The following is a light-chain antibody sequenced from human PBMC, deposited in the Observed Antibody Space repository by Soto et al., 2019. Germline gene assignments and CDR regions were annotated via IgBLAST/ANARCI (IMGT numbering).Light chain of an antibody. J-gene: IGKJ1*01. CDR2: VAS. CDR1: QSVSSN. Sequence: EIVMTQSPATLSVSPGERATLSCRASQSVSSNFAWYQQQPGQAPRLLIYVASTRATGIPARFSGSGSGTEFPLTISRLQYEDVVVYYCQQYNNPPWTFGQGTKVEIK. CDR3: QQYNNPPWT. V-gene: IGKV3-15*01.